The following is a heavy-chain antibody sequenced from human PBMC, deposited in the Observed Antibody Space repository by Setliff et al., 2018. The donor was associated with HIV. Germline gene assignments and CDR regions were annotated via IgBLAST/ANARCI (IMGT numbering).Heavy chain of an antibody. J-gene: IGHJ4*02. Sequence: SETLSLTCDVSGYSISSGYYWGWIRQPPGKGLEWIGSIHYSGNTYYSPSLKSRVTISEDTSKNQFSLKLSSVTAADTAVYYCATLHSSGWPYYSDYWGQGILVTVSS. V-gene: IGHV4-38-2*01. CDR1: GYSISSGYY. CDR3: ATLHSSGWPYYSDY. D-gene: IGHD6-19*01. CDR2: IHYSGNT.